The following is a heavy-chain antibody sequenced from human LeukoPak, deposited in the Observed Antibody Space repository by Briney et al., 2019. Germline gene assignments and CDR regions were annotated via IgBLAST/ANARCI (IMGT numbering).Heavy chain of an antibody. CDR1: GGSFSGYY. CDR3: ARAPLGYCSGGSCYGIDY. J-gene: IGHJ4*02. D-gene: IGHD2-15*01. V-gene: IGHV4-34*01. CDR2: INHSGST. Sequence: SETLSLTCAVYGGSFSGYYWSWIRQPPGKGLEWIGEINHSGSTNYNPSLKSRVTISVDTSKNQFSLKLSPVTAADTAVYYCARAPLGYCSGGSCYGIDYWGQGTLVTVSS.